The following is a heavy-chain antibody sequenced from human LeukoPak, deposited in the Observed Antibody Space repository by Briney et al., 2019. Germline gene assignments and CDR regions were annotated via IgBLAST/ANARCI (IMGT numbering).Heavy chain of an antibody. CDR2: ITWDGGST. V-gene: IGHV3-43D*03. CDR1: GFTFDDYA. J-gene: IGHJ4*02. Sequence: GGSLRLSCAASGFTFDDYAMHWVRQAPGKGLEWVSLITWDGGSTYYADSVKGRFTISRDNSKNSLYLQMNSLRAEDAALYYCAKDGRNYFDYWGQGTLVTVSS. CDR3: AKDGRNYFDY.